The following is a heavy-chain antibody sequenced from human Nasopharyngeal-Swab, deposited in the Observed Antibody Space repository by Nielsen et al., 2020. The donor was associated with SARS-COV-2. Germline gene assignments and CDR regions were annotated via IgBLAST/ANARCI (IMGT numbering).Heavy chain of an antibody. J-gene: IGHJ4*02. CDR1: GFTFSSYG. CDR2: IWYDGSNE. CDR3: ARDHYSSSSGPSNFDY. D-gene: IGHD6-6*01. Sequence: GESLTISCAASGFTFSSYGMHWVRQAPGKGLEWVAVIWYDGSNEYYADSVKGRFTISRDNSRNTLYLQMNSLRVEDTAVYYCARDHYSSSSGPSNFDYWGQGTLVTVSS. V-gene: IGHV3-33*01.